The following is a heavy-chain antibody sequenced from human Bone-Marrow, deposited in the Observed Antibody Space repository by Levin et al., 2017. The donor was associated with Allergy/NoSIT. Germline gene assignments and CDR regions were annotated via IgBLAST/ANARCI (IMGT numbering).Heavy chain of an antibody. CDR3: ARDVVPTISSSWYDLDAFDI. CDR2: TYYRSKWYN. Sequence: SETLSLTCAISGDSVSSNSAAWNWIRQSPSRGLEWLGRTYYRSKWYNDYAVSVKSRITINPDTSKNQFSLQLNSVTPEDTAVYYCARDVVPTISSSWYDLDAFDIWGQGTMVTVSS. D-gene: IGHD6-13*01. CDR1: GDSVSSNSAA. V-gene: IGHV6-1*01. J-gene: IGHJ3*02.